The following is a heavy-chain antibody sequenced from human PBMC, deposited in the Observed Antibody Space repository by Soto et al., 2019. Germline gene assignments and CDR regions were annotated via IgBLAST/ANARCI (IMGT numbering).Heavy chain of an antibody. D-gene: IGHD7-27*01. J-gene: IGHJ4*02. V-gene: IGHV4-61*03. CDR3: ARIGWGGDS. CDR1: GGSVRTGSYH. Sequence: QVQLQESGPGRVKPSETLSLTCSVSGGSVRTGSYHWSWIRQPPGKGLEWIGFIPNNGSPDYNPSLKSRVVVSIDRPKNHFSLKVNSVAAADTAVYFCARIGWGGDSWGQGTLVTVSS. CDR2: IPNNGSP.